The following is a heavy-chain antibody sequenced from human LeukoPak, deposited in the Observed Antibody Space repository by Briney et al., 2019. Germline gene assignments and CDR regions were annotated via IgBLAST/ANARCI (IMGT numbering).Heavy chain of an antibody. Sequence: ASVKVSCKASRYTFTGYYMHWVQQAPGQGLEWMGWINPNSGGTDYAQKFQGRVTMTRDTSISTAYMELKWLGSDDTAVYYCARGGYCRSGNCFVLAAEFDYSGQGILVTVSS. CDR1: RYTFTGYY. D-gene: IGHD2-15*01. J-gene: IGHJ4*02. CDR3: ARGGYCRSGNCFVLAAEFDY. V-gene: IGHV1-2*02. CDR2: INPNSGGT.